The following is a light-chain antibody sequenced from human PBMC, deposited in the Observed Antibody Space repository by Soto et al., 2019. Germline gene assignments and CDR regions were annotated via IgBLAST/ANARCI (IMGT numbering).Light chain of an antibody. J-gene: IGLJ1*01. Sequence: QSALTQPASVSGSPGQSITISCTGTSSDVGGFNYVSWYQQLPGKAPKLMIYDVTDRPSGVSNRFSGSKSGNTASLTISGLQPEDEADYFCSSYTISSTFYVFGTGTKVTVL. CDR3: SSYTISSTFYV. CDR2: DVT. V-gene: IGLV2-14*01. CDR1: SSDVGGFNY.